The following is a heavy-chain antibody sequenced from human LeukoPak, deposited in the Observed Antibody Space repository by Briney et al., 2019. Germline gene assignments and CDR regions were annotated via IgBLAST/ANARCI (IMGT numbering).Heavy chain of an antibody. J-gene: IGHJ3*01. CDR3: GRGESFAFDV. CDR1: GFIFSSYD. V-gene: IGHV3-23*01. CDR2: IIRAGDRT. Sequence: PGGSLRLSCVGSGFIFSSYDMGWVRHAPGKGLGWVSSIIRAGDRTYYENSVTGRLTIPRNNFRNTMYLQMNSLRAEDTAVYDCGRGESFAFDVWGQGTMVTVCS.